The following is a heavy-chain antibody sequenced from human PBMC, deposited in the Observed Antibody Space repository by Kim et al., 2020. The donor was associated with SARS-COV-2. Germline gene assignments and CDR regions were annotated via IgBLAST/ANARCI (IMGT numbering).Heavy chain of an antibody. D-gene: IGHD5-12*01. CDR2: DGNS. J-gene: IGHJ4*02. V-gene: IGHV3-23*01. Sequence: DGNSYYAESVRGRFTVTRDSARNTLYVQKNSLRADGSAVYYCVKDAWLDYWGPGTLVTVSS. CDR3: VKDAWLDY.